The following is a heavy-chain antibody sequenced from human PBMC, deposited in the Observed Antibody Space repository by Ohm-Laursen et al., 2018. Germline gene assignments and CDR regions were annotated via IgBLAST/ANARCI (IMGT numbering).Heavy chain of an antibody. Sequence: ASVKVSCKASGYTFTSYDINWVRQTTGQGLEWMGWMNPNSGNTGYAQKFQGRDTMTRNTSISTAYMELSSLRSEDTAVYYCARSFPYYDFWSGYYTGYFDYWGQGTLVTVSS. CDR2: MNPNSGNT. J-gene: IGHJ4*02. D-gene: IGHD3-3*01. CDR1: GYTFTSYD. CDR3: ARSFPYYDFWSGYYTGYFDY. V-gene: IGHV1-8*01.